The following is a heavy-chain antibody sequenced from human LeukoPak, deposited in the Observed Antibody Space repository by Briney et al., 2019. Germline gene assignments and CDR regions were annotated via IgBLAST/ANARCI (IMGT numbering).Heavy chain of an antibody. D-gene: IGHD2-2*01. CDR2: MNPNSGNT. CDR1: GYTFTSYD. J-gene: IGHJ5*02. V-gene: IGHV1-8*01. CDR3: ARGLYCSSTSCYSHWFDP. Sequence: ASVKVSCKASGYTFTSYDINWVRQATGQGLEWMGWMNPNSGNTGYAQKFQGRVTMTRNTSISTSYMELSSLRSEDTAVYYCARGLYCSSTSCYSHWFDPWGQGTLVTVSS.